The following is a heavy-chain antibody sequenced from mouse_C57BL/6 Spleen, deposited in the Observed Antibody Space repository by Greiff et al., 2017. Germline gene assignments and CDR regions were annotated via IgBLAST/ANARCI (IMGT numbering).Heavy chain of an antibody. V-gene: IGHV1-55*01. CDR3: ARSLYYYGSSSFAY. D-gene: IGHD1-1*01. CDR1: GYTFTSYW. CDR2: IYPGSGST. J-gene: IGHJ3*01. Sequence: QVQLQQPGAELVKPGASVKMSCKASGYTFTSYWITWVKQRPGQGLEWIGDIYPGSGSTNYNEKFKSKATLTVDTSSSTAYMQLSSLTSEDSAVYYCARSLYYYGSSSFAYWGQGTLGTVSA.